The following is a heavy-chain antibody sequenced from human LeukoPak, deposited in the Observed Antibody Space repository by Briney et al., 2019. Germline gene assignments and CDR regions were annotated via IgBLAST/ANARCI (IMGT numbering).Heavy chain of an antibody. CDR3: ARGTGTGYDYVWGSYRYKGTFDY. CDR2: IIPILGIA. D-gene: IGHD3-16*02. J-gene: IGHJ4*02. Sequence: ASVKVSCKASGYTFTGYYMHWVRQAPGQGLEWMGRIIPILGIANYAQKFQGRVTITADKSTSTAYMELSSLRSEDTAVYYCARGTGTGYDYVWGSYRYKGTFDYWGQGTLVTVSS. CDR1: GYTFTGYY. V-gene: IGHV1-69*04.